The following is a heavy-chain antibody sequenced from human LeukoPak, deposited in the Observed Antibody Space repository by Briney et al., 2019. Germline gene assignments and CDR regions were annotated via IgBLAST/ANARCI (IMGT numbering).Heavy chain of an antibody. V-gene: IGHV3-21*01. CDR3: ARDGDHYYDSSGSYFDY. CDR2: ISSSSSYI. J-gene: IGHJ4*02. D-gene: IGHD3-22*01. Sequence: GGSLRLSCAASGFTFSSYSMNWVRQAPGKGLEWVSSISSSSSYIYYADSVKGRFTISRDNAKNSLYLQMNSLRAEDTAVYYCARDGDHYYDSSGSYFDYWGQGTLVTVSS. CDR1: GFTFSSYS.